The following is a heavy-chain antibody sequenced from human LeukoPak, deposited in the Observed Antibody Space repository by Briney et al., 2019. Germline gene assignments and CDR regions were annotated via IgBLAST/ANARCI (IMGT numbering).Heavy chain of an antibody. CDR3: AKGISTPWELFDS. J-gene: IGHJ4*02. CDR1: GFTFSSYA. D-gene: IGHD1-26*01. CDR2: ISGSDGRT. Sequence: GGSLRLSCAASGFTFSSYAMSWVRQPPGKGLEWVSTISGSDGRTYYADSVKGRLTISRDNSKNTLYLHMNSLRAEDTAVYYCAKGISTPWELFDSWGQGTLVTVSS. V-gene: IGHV3-23*01.